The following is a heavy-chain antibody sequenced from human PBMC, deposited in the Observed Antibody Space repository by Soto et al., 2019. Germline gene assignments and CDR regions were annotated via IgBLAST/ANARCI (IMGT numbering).Heavy chain of an antibody. CDR3: AKDRVESGLGEIDY. CDR1: GFSFSNNG. CDR2: ISYDGSKK. V-gene: IGHV3-30*18. D-gene: IGHD3-16*01. J-gene: IGHJ4*02. Sequence: QVQLVESGGGVVQPGWSLRLSCAASGFSFSNNGMHWVRQAPGKGLEWVAIISYDGSKKYYADSVKGRFTISRDNSKNTLFLQMNSLRVEDTAVFYCAKDRVESGLGEIDYWGQGTLVTVSS.